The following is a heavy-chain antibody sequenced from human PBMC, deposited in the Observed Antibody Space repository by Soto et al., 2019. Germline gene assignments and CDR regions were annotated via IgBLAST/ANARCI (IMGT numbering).Heavy chain of an antibody. CDR3: ARPKRIVGATFFDY. J-gene: IGHJ4*02. CDR1: GGSISSSSYY. CDR2: IYYSGST. D-gene: IGHD1-26*01. Sequence: SETLSLTCTVAGGSISSSSYYWGWIRQPPGKGLEWIGSIYYSGSTYYNPSLKSRVTISVDTSKNQFSLKLSSVTAADTAVYYCARPKRIVGATFFDYWGQGTLVTVS. V-gene: IGHV4-39*01.